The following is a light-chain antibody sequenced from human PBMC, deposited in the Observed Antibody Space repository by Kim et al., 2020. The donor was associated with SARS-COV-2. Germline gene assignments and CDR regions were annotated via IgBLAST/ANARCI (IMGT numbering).Light chain of an antibody. J-gene: IGLJ2*01. CDR1: NIGSKS. CDR3: QVWDSSSVV. CDR2: YDS. Sequence: VAPGKTARITCGVNNIGSKSVHWYQQKPGQAPVLVIYYDSDRPSGIPERFSGSNSGNTATLTISRVEAGDEADYYCQVWDSSSVVFGGGTKLTVL. V-gene: IGLV3-21*04.